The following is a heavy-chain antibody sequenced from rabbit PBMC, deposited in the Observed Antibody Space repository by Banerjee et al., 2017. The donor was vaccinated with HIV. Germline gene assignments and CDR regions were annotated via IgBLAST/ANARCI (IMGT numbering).Heavy chain of an antibody. CDR2: IYTGGSA. V-gene: IGHV1S40*01. CDR3: ARETIGGYVGYGTFNL. D-gene: IGHD7-1*01. J-gene: IGHJ4*01. CDR1: GIDFSSGYD. Sequence: QSLEESGGDLVKPGASLTLTCKASGIDFSSGYDMCWVRQAPGKGLEWIACIYTGGSAYYASWAKGRFTISKTSSTTVDLQMTSLTAADTATYFCARETIGGYVGYGTFNLWGPGTLVTVS.